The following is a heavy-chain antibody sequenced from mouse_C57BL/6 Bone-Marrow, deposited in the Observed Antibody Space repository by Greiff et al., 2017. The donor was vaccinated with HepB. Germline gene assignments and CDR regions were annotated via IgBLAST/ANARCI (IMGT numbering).Heavy chain of an antibody. V-gene: IGHV7-3*01. CDR1: GFTFTDYY. D-gene: IGHD1-1*01. Sequence: EVKVEESGGGLVQPGGSLSLSCAASGFTFTDYYMSWVRQPPGKALEWLGFIRNKANGYTTEYSASVKGRFTISRDNSQSILYLQMNALRAEDSATYYCARYHYYGLDYWGQGTTLTVSS. CDR2: IRNKANGYTT. CDR3: ARYHYYGLDY. J-gene: IGHJ2*01.